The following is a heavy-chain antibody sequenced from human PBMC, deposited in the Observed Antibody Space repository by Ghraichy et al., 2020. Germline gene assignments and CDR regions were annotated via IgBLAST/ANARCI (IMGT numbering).Heavy chain of an antibody. CDR3: ARHRTQSSGSPGPYYDFWSGYYMDYFDY. D-gene: IGHD3-3*01. Sequence: SETLSLTCTVSGGSISSSSYYWGWIRQPPGKGLEWIGSIYYSGSTYYNPSLKSRVTISVDTSKNQFSLKLSSVTAADTAVYYCARHRTQSSGSPGPYYDFWSGYYMDYFDYWGQGTLVTVSS. CDR2: IYYSGST. CDR1: GGSISSSSYY. V-gene: IGHV4-39*01. J-gene: IGHJ4*02.